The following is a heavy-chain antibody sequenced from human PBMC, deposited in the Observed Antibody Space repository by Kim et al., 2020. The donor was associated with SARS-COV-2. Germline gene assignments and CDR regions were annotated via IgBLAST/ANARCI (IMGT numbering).Heavy chain of an antibody. Sequence: GGSLRLSCVASGFTVSSNHMSWVRQAPGKGLEWVSVIYSDGSTYYVDSVKGRFTISRDNSKNTLFLQMNSLRAEDTAVYYCAGTYYYDSSAYGLLDYWGQGTLVTVSS. CDR3: AGTYYYDSSAYGLLDY. D-gene: IGHD3-22*01. J-gene: IGHJ4*02. V-gene: IGHV3-66*01. CDR1: GFTVSSNH. CDR2: IYSDGST.